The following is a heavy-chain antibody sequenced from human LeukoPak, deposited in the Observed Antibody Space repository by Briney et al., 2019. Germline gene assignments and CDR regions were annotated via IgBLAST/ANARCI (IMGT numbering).Heavy chain of an antibody. J-gene: IGHJ4*02. D-gene: IGHD3-3*01. Sequence: SETLSLTCTVSGGSISSYYWSWIRQPAGKGLEWIGRIYTSGSTNYNPSLKSRVTMSVDTSKNQFSLKLSSVTAADTAVYYCAREKVLEWLPNPYYFDYWGQGTLVTVSS. V-gene: IGHV4-4*07. CDR2: IYTSGST. CDR3: AREKVLEWLPNPYYFDY. CDR1: GGSISSYY.